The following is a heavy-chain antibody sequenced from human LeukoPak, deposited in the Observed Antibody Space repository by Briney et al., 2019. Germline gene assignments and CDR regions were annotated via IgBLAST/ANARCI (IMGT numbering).Heavy chain of an antibody. V-gene: IGHV3-33*06. J-gene: IGHJ4*02. D-gene: IGHD4-11*01. CDR2: IWGDGSNK. CDR1: GFTFNHYG. CDR3: AKDAQRGFDYSNSLEY. Sequence: KPGGSLRLSCAASGFTFNHYGMHWVRQAPGKGLEWVAAIWGDGSNKFYADSVKGRFTISRDDSRDTVYLQMDSLTAEDTAVYYCAKDAQRGFDYSNSLEYWGQGTLVTVSS.